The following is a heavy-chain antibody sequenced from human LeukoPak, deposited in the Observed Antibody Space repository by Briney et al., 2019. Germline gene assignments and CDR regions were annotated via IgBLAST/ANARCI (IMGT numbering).Heavy chain of an antibody. Sequence: QAGGSQRLSCAASGFTFSDYGMHWVRQAPGKGLEWVAFTRYDGSNKYYADSVEGRFTISRDNSKNMVYLQMNSLRAEDTALYYCAKRGNYGSGLPPDYWGQGTLVTVSS. CDR2: TRYDGSNK. CDR3: AKRGNYGSGLPPDY. CDR1: GFTFSDYG. J-gene: IGHJ4*02. V-gene: IGHV3-30*02. D-gene: IGHD3-10*01.